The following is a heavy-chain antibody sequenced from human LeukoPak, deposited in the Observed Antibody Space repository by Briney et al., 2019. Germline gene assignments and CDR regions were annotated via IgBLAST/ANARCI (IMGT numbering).Heavy chain of an antibody. CDR2: IYTSG. V-gene: IGHV4-61*09. J-gene: IGHJ4*02. D-gene: IGHD4-11*01. CDR3: ARVYSNLNYFDY. CDR1: GGSISSGSYY. Sequence: SETLSLTCTVSGGSISSGSYYWSWIRQPAGKGLEWIGHIYTSGSYNPSLKSRVTISVGTSKSQFSLKLSSVTAADTAVYYCARVYSNLNYFDYWGQGTLVTVSS.